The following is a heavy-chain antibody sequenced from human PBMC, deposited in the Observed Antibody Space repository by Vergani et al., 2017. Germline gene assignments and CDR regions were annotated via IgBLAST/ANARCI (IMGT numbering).Heavy chain of an antibody. J-gene: IGHJ6*03. CDR3: ATAVLYCSSTSCHYYYYMDV. Sequence: EVQLLESGGGLVQPGGSLRLSCAASGFTFSSYAMSWVRQAPGKGLEWVSAISGSGGSTYYADSVKGRFIISRDNSKNTLYLQMISLRAEDTAVYYCATAVLYCSSTSCHYYYYMDVWGKGTTVTVSS. CDR2: ISGSGGST. D-gene: IGHD2-2*01. V-gene: IGHV3-23*01. CDR1: GFTFSSYA.